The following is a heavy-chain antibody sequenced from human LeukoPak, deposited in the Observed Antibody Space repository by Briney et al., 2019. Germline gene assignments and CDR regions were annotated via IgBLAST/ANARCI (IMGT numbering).Heavy chain of an antibody. D-gene: IGHD5-24*01. CDR1: GGSFSRYY. CDR3: ARGATISETGYFDF. Sequence: SETLSLTCAVYGGSFSRYYWSWISQSPGKGLEWIAEIDHRGDTNYNPSVKTRVTISVDTSKNQFSLKVRSLSAADTAVHYCARGATISETGYFDFWGPGTLVTVSS. V-gene: IGHV4-34*01. CDR2: IDHRGDT. J-gene: IGHJ4*03.